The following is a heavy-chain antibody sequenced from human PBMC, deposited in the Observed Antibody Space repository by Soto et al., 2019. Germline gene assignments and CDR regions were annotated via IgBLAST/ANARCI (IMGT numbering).Heavy chain of an antibody. CDR3: ATPIIPS. CDR2: FDPEDGKP. Sequence: QIQLVQSGAEVKKPGASVKVSCKVSGYSLTEISIYWVRQTPGKGLEWMGGFDPEDGKPIYAEKFQGRVTMTEDTSRDTVYMELTSLTFEDTAVYYCATPIIPSWGRGTPVTVSS. J-gene: IGHJ4*02. CDR1: GYSLTEIS. V-gene: IGHV1-24*01. D-gene: IGHD3-3*01.